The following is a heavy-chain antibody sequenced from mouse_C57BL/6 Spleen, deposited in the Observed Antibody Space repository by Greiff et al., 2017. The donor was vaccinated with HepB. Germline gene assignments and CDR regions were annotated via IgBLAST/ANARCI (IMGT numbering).Heavy chain of an antibody. CDR1: GYTFTSYW. J-gene: IGHJ2*01. Sequence: QVQLQQSGAELVRPGTSVKLSCKASGYTFTSYWMHWVKQRPGQGLEWIGVIDPSDSYTNYNQKFKGKATLTVDTSSSTAYMQLSSLTSEDSAVYYCANTVVAHFDYWGQGTTLTVSS. V-gene: IGHV1-59*01. CDR3: ANTVVAHFDY. CDR2: IDPSDSYT. D-gene: IGHD1-1*01.